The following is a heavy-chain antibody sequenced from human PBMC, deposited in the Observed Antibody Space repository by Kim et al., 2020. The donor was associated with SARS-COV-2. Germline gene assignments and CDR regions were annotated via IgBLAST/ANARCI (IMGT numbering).Heavy chain of an antibody. D-gene: IGHD2-2*01. CDR1: GFTFSSYA. J-gene: IGHJ5*02. V-gene: IGHV3-30-3*01. Sequence: GGSLRLSCAASGFTFSSYAMHWVRQAPGKGLEWVAVISYDGSNKYYADSVKGRFTISRDNSKNTLYLQMNSLRAEDTAVYYCARARGVVPAPDGWFDPWGQGTLVTVSS. CDR3: ARARGVVPAPDGWFDP. CDR2: ISYDGSNK.